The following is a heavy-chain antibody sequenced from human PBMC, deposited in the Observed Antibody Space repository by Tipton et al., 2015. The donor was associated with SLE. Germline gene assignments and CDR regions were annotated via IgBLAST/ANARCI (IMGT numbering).Heavy chain of an antibody. V-gene: IGHV3-9*01. CDR1: GFTFDDYA. Sequence: SLRLSCAASGFTFDDYAMHWVRQAPGKGLEWVSGISWNSGSIGYADSVKGRFTISRDKAKNSLYLQMNSLRAEDTALYYCAKDIYSGVYWSGAFDIWGQGTMVAVSS. CDR3: AKDIYSGVYWSGAFDI. CDR2: ISWNSGSI. J-gene: IGHJ3*02. D-gene: IGHD1-26*01.